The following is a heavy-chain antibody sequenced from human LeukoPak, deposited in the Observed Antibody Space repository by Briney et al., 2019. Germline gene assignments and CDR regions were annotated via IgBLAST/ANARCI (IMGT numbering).Heavy chain of an antibody. V-gene: IGHV1-18*01. CDR3: ARAYSGSYTPGGYYFDY. J-gene: IGHJ4*02. CDR1: GYTFTSYG. D-gene: IGHD1-26*01. CDR2: ISAYNGNT. Sequence: ASVKVSCKASGYTFTSYGISWVRQAPGQGLEWMGWISAYNGNTNYAQKLQGRVTMTTDTSTSTAYMELRSLRSDDTAVYYCARAYSGSYTPGGYYFDYWGQGTLVTVSS.